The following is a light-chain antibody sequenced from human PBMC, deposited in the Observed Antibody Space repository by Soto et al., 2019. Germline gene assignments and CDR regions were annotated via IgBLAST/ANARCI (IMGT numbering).Light chain of an antibody. CDR2: DVT. J-gene: IGLJ6*01. V-gene: IGLV2-11*01. Sequence: QSALTQPRSVSGSPGQSVTFSCTGTGSDVGAYKYVSWYQHNPRRAPQLIIYDVTEPHSGVPDRFAGSNSGNTASLTISSLQAEYEEDYYCCSYAGRYTRVLFGRGTKVTVL. CDR3: CSYAGRYTRVL. CDR1: GSDVGAYKY.